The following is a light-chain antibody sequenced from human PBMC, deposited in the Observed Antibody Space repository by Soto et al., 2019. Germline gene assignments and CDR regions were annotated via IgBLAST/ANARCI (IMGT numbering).Light chain of an antibody. CDR3: QQYGTLPPT. CDR1: QTVTNTY. Sequence: EIVLTQSPGTLSLSQGERATLSCRASQTVTNTYLAWYQQKSGQAPNFLIYGASNRATGIPDRFSGSGSGTDFTLTISRLEPEDFAVYYCQQYGTLPPTFGGGTKVEI. V-gene: IGKV3-20*01. CDR2: GAS. J-gene: IGKJ4*01.